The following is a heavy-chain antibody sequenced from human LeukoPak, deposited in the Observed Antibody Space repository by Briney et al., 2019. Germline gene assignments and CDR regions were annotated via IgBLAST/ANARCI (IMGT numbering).Heavy chain of an antibody. V-gene: IGHV3-7*01. CDR1: GFIFENYW. CDR2: IEQDGSEK. D-gene: IGHD2-2*01. Sequence: GGTLRLSCAASGFIFENYWMNWVRQAPGKGLEWVANIEQDGSEKYYVDSVKGRFTISRDNARNSLYLQMNSLRAEDTAVYYCASLYCTHTTCYYFDYWGQGTLVSVSS. J-gene: IGHJ4*02. CDR3: ASLYCTHTTCYYFDY.